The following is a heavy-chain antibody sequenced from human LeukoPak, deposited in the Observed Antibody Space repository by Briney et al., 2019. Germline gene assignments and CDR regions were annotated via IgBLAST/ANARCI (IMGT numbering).Heavy chain of an antibody. J-gene: IGHJ3*02. CDR2: IYSGGST. D-gene: IGHD3-22*01. CDR3: ASLADDSSGYGAFDI. Sequence: GGSLRLSCAASGFTVSSNYMSWVRQAPGKGLEWGSVIYSGGSTYYADSVKGRFTISRDNSKTTLYLQMNSLRAEDTAVYYCASLADDSSGYGAFDIWGQGTMVTVSS. V-gene: IGHV3-66*01. CDR1: GFTVSSNY.